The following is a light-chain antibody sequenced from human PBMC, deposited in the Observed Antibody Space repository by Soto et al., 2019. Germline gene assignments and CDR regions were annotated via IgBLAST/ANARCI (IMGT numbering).Light chain of an antibody. CDR3: FSSAGSSTF. Sequence: QSVLTQPASVSGSPGQSIAISCTGTSSDVGSYNLVSWYQQHPGKAPKLMIYEGDKRPSGLSDRFSGSNSGNTASLTISGLQAEDEADYYCFSSAGSSTFFGGGTKVTVL. J-gene: IGLJ2*01. CDR1: SSDVGSYNL. CDR2: EGD. V-gene: IGLV2-23*03.